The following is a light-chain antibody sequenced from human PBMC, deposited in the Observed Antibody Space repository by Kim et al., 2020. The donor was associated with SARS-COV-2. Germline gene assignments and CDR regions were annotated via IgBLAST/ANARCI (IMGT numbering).Light chain of an antibody. Sequence: SGTPGQRVTISCSGINSNYVYWYQRLPGTAPKLLIYRNNHRPSGVPDQFSGSKSGTSASLAISGLRSDDEADYFCTAWDDSLSGRVFGGGTQLTVL. CDR2: RNN. CDR3: TAWDDSLSGRV. J-gene: IGLJ3*02. CDR1: NSNY. V-gene: IGLV1-47*01.